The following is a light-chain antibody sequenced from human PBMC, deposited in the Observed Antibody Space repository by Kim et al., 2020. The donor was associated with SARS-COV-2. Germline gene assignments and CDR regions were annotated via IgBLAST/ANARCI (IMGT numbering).Light chain of an antibody. Sequence: QSALTQPASVYGSPGQSITISCTGSTSDVGTYSLVSWYQQFSGKAPRLVIYEGSKRPSGVSNRFSGSRSGNTASLTISGLQAEDEGDYYCCSYADSGTYVFGTGTKVTVL. CDR3: CSYADSGTYV. J-gene: IGLJ1*01. V-gene: IGLV2-23*01. CDR1: TSDVGTYSL. CDR2: EGS.